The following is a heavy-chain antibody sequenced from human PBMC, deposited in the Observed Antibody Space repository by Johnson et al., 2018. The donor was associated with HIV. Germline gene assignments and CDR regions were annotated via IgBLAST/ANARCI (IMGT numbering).Heavy chain of an antibody. J-gene: IGHJ3*02. CDR2: VNWNGGST. Sequence: MQLVESGGGVVRPGGSLRLSCAASGFTFDDYGMSWVRQAPGKGLEWVSGVNWNGGSTGYADSVKGRFTISRDNANNSLYLQMKRLRAEDTALYYCASHRSIAVDDAFDIWGQGTMVTVSS. D-gene: IGHD6-19*01. V-gene: IGHV3-20*04. CDR3: ASHRSIAVDDAFDI. CDR1: GFTFDDYG.